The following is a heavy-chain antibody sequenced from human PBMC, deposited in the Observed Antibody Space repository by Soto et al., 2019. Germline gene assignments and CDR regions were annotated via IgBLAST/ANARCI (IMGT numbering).Heavy chain of an antibody. D-gene: IGHD3-10*02. CDR3: ARLFAGANYYYYGVDV. CDR2: IYYSGST. V-gene: IGHV4-39*01. J-gene: IGHJ6*02. Sequence: PSETLCLTWTVFGDSISSSSYYWGWIRQPPGKGLEWIGSIYYSGSTYYNPSLKSRVTISVDTSKNQFSLKLSSVTAADTAMYYCARLFAGANYYYYGVDVWGQGTTVTVSS. CDR1: GDSISSSSYY.